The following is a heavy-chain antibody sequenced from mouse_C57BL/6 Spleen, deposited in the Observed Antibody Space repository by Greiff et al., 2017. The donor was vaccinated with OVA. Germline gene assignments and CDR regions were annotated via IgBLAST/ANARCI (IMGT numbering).Heavy chain of an antibody. J-gene: IGHJ3*01. Sequence: VQLQESGAELVRPGTSVKVSCKASGYAFTNYLIEWVKQRPGQGLEWIGVINPGSGGTNYNEKFKGKATLTADKSSSTAYMQLSSLTSEDSAVYFCARGDDDGFSYWGQGTLVTVSA. CDR2: INPGSGGT. CDR1: GYAFTNYL. CDR3: ARGDDDGFSY. D-gene: IGHD2-4*01. V-gene: IGHV1-54*01.